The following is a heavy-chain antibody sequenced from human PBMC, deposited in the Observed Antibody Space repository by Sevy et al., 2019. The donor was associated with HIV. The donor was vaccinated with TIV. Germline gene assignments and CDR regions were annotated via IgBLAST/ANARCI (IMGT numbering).Heavy chain of an antibody. J-gene: IGHJ4*02. V-gene: IGHV3-11*01. CDR1: GFIFSDYY. Sequence: GGSLRLSCAASGFIFSDYYMSWIRQAPGKGLEWVSYISGSGNNIYYTDSVKGRFTISRDNAKDSLYLQMNSLRAEDTAVYYCARAGGSWALRYWGQGSLVTVSS. CDR2: ISGSGNNI. CDR3: ARAGGSWALRY. D-gene: IGHD1-26*01.